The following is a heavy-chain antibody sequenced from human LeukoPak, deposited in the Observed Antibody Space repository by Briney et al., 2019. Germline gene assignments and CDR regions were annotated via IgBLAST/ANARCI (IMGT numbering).Heavy chain of an antibody. CDR1: GYSISSGYY. Sequence: PSETLSLTCTVSGYSISSGYYWGWIRQPPGKGLEWIGSIYHSGSTYYNPSLKSRVTISVDTSKNQFSLKLSSVTAADTAVYYCAMTGGYSYGYYYYYYMDVWGKGTTVTVSS. CDR3: AMTGGYSYGYYYYYYMDV. CDR2: IYHSGST. V-gene: IGHV4-38-2*02. J-gene: IGHJ6*03. D-gene: IGHD5-18*01.